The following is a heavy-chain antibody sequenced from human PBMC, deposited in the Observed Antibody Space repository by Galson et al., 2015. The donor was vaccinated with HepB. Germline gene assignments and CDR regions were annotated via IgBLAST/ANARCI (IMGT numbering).Heavy chain of an antibody. CDR3: ARGQDYDFWSGYYTGVPVEGFDI. CDR1: GGSFSGYY. J-gene: IGHJ3*02. CDR2: INHSGST. V-gene: IGHV4-34*01. D-gene: IGHD3-3*01. Sequence: SETLSLTCAVYGGSFSGYYWSWIRQPPGKGLEWIGEINHSGSTNYNPSLKSRVTISVDTSKNQFSLKLSSVTAADTAVYYCARGQDYDFWSGYYTGVPVEGFDIWGQGTMVTVSS.